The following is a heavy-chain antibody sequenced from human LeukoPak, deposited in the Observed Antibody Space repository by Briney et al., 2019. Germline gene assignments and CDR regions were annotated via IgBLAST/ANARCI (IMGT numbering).Heavy chain of an antibody. CDR3: AKARGFCSGGSCYNPFDP. Sequence: PGGSLRLSCAASGFSFSSYAMSWVRQAPGKGLEWVSGLSGSGGSTYYADSVKGRFTISRDNSKNTLYVQMSSLRAEDTAVYYCAKARGFCSGGSCYNPFDPWGQGTLVTVSS. J-gene: IGHJ5*02. CDR2: LSGSGGST. CDR1: GFSFSSYA. D-gene: IGHD2-15*01. V-gene: IGHV3-23*01.